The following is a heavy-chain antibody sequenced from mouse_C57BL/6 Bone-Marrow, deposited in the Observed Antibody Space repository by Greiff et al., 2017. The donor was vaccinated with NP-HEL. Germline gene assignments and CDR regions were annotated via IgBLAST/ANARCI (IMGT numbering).Heavy chain of an antibody. CDR1: GYTFTGYW. CDR2: ILPGSGST. D-gene: IGHD1-1*01. Sequence: VKLMESGAELMKPGASVKLSCKATGYTFTGYWIEWVKQRPGHGLEWIGEILPGSGSTNYNEKFKGKATFTADTSSNTAYMQLSSLTTEDSAIYYCASATTVVAHWYFDVWGTGTTVTVSS. V-gene: IGHV1-9*01. CDR3: ASATTVVAHWYFDV. J-gene: IGHJ1*03.